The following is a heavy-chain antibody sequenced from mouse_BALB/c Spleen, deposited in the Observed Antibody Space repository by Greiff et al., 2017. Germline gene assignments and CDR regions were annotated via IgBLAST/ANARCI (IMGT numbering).Heavy chain of an antibody. CDR3: ARGPYYGGAMDY. J-gene: IGHJ4*01. CDR1: GFTFSSYG. Sequence: EVMLVESGGGLVQPGGSLKLSCAASGFTFSSYGMSWVRQTPDKRLELVATINSNGGSTYYPDSVKGRFTISRGNAKNTLYLQMSSLKSEDTAMYYCARGPYYGGAMDYWGQGTSVTVSS. CDR2: INSNGGST. D-gene: IGHD1-1*01. V-gene: IGHV5-6-3*01.